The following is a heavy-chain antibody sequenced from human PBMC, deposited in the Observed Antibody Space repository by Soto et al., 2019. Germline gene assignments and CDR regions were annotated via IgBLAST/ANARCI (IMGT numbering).Heavy chain of an antibody. CDR2: ISGSGGTT. D-gene: IGHD2-15*01. V-gene: IGHV3-23*01. CDR1: GFTFENYA. CDR3: AKDRDCSGGSCPSYYYYYGMDV. J-gene: IGHJ6*02. Sequence: PGGSLRLSCVASGFTFENYAMSWVRQAPGKGLEWVSAISGSGGTTYYSDSVKGRFTISRDNSKNTLYLQMNSLRAEDTAVYYCAKDRDCSGGSCPSYYYYYGMDVWGQGTTVTVSS.